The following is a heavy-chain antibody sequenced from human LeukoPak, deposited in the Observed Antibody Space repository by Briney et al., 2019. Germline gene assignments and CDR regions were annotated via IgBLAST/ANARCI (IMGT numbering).Heavy chain of an antibody. J-gene: IGHJ4*02. CDR3: ATSVTTARYYFDY. CDR1: GFTFSSYS. Sequence: GGSLRLSCAASGFTFSSYSMNWVRQAPGKGLEWVSYISSSSSTIYYADSVKGRFTISRDNAKNSLYLQVNSLRDEDTAVYYCATSVTTARYYFDYWGQGTLVTVSS. CDR2: ISSSSSTI. V-gene: IGHV3-48*02. D-gene: IGHD4-17*01.